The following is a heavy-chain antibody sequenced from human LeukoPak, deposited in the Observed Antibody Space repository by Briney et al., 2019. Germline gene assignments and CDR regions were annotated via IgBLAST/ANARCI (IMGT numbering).Heavy chain of an antibody. V-gene: IGHV4-39*07. CDR1: GGSISSSSYY. CDR3: AKSLYGSGSYYNWFDP. J-gene: IGHJ5*02. D-gene: IGHD3-10*01. Sequence: SETLSLTCTVSGGSISSSSYYWGWIRQPPGTGLEWIGSIYYSGSTYYNPSLKRRVTISLDTSKNQFSLKLSSVTAADTAVYYCAKSLYGSGSYYNWFDPWGQGTLVTVSS. CDR2: IYYSGST.